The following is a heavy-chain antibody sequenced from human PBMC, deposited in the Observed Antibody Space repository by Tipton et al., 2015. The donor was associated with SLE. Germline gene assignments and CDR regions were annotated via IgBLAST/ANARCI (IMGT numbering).Heavy chain of an antibody. V-gene: IGHV4-34*12. CDR2: IMHSGST. J-gene: IGHJ4*02. D-gene: IGHD2-21*02. CDR3: ARLNDATAIASFDY. Sequence: LRLSCSVYGGSLSGYYWSWIRQAPGKGLEFIGEIMHSGSTTYNPSLKSRVTLSVDTSKNQFSLTLSSVTAADTAVYYCARLNDATAIASFDYWGQGNLVTVSS. CDR1: GGSLSGYY.